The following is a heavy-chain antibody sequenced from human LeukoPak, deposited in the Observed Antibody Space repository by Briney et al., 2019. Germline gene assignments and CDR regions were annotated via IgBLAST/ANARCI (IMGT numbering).Heavy chain of an antibody. CDR3: ATEFYGSYNY. V-gene: IGHV3-15*01. Sequence: GGSLRLSCAASGFTFSDAWMSWVRQAPGKGPEWVGHIKSYTAGGTTDYPAPVKDRFAISRDDSGNTLYLQMNSLKTEDTAVYYCATEFYGSYNYWGQGILVTVSS. J-gene: IGHJ4*02. CDR2: IKSYTAGGTT. CDR1: GFTFSDAW. D-gene: IGHD1-26*01.